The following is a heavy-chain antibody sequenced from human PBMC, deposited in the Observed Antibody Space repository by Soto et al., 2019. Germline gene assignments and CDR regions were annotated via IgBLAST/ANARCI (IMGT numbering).Heavy chain of an antibody. J-gene: IGHJ4*02. CDR1: GFTFNSHA. CDR2: VSSDGRSK. D-gene: IGHD2-21*01. V-gene: IGHV3-30*18. CDR3: AKLRGVAQEDFDH. Sequence: QVQLVESGGGVVQPGRSLRLSCAASGFTFNSHALHWVRQAPGKGLEWVATVSSDGRSKFYPDSVKGRFTGSRDNSKNTLYLQINRLRGEDTAVYYCAKLRGVAQEDFDHWGQGTLVTVSS.